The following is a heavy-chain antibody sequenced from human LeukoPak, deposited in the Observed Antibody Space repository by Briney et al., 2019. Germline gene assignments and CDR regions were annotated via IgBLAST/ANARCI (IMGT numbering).Heavy chain of an antibody. D-gene: IGHD1-26*01. CDR3: ARVAGATTLFAAFDI. V-gene: IGHV3-23*01. J-gene: IGHJ3*02. CDR2: ISGGGGST. CDR1: GFTFSSYG. Sequence: GGSLRLSCAASGFTFSSYGMSWVRQAPGKGLEWVSTISGGGGSTYYADSVEGRFTISRDNSKNTLYLQMGSLRAEDMAVYYCARVAGATTLFAAFDIWGQGTMVTVSS.